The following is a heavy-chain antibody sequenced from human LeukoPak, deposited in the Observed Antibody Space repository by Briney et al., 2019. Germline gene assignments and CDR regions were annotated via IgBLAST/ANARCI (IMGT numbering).Heavy chain of an antibody. V-gene: IGHV3-33*01. CDR2: IWNDGSNK. D-gene: IGHD3-10*01. Sequence: GRSLRLSCAASGFTFSTYGIHWVRQAPGKGLEWVAVIWNDGSNKYYADSVKGRFTISRDNSKNTLYLQMNSLRGDDTAVYYRARASGPFDIWGQGTMVTVSS. CDR3: ARASGPFDI. CDR1: GFTFSTYG. J-gene: IGHJ3*02.